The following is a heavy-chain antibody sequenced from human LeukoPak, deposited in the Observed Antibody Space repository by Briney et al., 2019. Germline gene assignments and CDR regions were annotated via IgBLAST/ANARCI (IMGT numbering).Heavy chain of an antibody. CDR3: ARGFSKYDFWSGYYIEYFDY. Sequence: PGGSLRLSCAASGFTFSSYSMNWVRQAPGKGLEWVSSISSSSSYIYYADSVKGRFTISRDNAKNSLYLQMNSLRAEDTAVYYCARGFSKYDFWSGYYIEYFDYWGQGTLVTVSS. CDR1: GFTFSSYS. CDR2: ISSSSSYI. J-gene: IGHJ4*02. D-gene: IGHD3-3*01. V-gene: IGHV3-21*01.